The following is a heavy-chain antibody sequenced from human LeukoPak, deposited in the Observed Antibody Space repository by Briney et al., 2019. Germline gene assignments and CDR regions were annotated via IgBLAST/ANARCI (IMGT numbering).Heavy chain of an antibody. CDR3: ATRPELRGGDYHYMDV. J-gene: IGHJ6*03. D-gene: IGHD3-10*01. Sequence: GGSLRLSCAASGFTVSSNYMSWVRQAPGKGLEWVAFIEYDGSGKYYTDSVKGRFTISRDDSKNTLFLQMNSLRTEDTAVYYCATRPELRGGDYHYMDVWGKGTTVTVSS. CDR2: IEYDGSGK. CDR1: GFTVSSNY. V-gene: IGHV3-30*02.